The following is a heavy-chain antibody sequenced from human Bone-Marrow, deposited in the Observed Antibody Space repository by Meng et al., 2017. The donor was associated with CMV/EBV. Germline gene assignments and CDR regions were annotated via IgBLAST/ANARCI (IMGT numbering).Heavy chain of an antibody. CDR1: GFTFSSYS. Sequence: GESLKISCAASGFTFSSYSMNWVRQAPGKGLEWVSSISSSSSYIYYADSMKGRFTISRDNAKNSLYLQMSSLRADDTAVYYCARDPYTYKFWSGYYGMDVWGQGTTVTVSS. D-gene: IGHD3-3*01. CDR2: ISSSSSYI. CDR3: ARDPYTYKFWSGYYGMDV. J-gene: IGHJ6*02. V-gene: IGHV3-21*01.